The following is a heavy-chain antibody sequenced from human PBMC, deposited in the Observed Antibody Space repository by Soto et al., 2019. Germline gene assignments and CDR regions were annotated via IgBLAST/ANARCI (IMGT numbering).Heavy chain of an antibody. J-gene: IGHJ4*02. CDR3: AQRTLVRGSFDY. CDR1: GFSLSTSDVG. D-gene: IGHD3-10*01. Sequence: QITLKESGPTLVKPTQTLTLTCTFSGFSLSTSDVGVGWIRQPPGKSLECLALIYWDDDKRYSPSLKSRLTISKAXSKNQVVLTMTNMDPVDTATYYCAQRTLVRGSFDYWGQGTLVTVSS. V-gene: IGHV2-5*02. CDR2: IYWDDDK.